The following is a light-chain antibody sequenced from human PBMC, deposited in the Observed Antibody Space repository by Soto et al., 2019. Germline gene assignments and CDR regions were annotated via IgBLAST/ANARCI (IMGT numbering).Light chain of an antibody. V-gene: IGKV1-39*01. CDR3: QQTYNIPIT. CDR1: QIISTY. Sequence: DIQMTQSPSSLSASVGDRVTITCRASQIISTYLNWFQQTPGKAPKLLIYSASSLLSGVPSRFSGSGSGTDFTLTISSLQPEDSATYYCQQTYNIPITFGQGTRLEI. CDR2: SAS. J-gene: IGKJ5*01.